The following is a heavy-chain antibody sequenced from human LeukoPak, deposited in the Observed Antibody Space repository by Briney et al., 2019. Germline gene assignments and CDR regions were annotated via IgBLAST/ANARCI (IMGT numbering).Heavy chain of an antibody. CDR2: IYSGGST. D-gene: IGHD3-22*01. CDR1: GFTFDDYA. J-gene: IGHJ4*02. Sequence: GGSLRLSCAASGFTFDDYAMHWVRQAPGKGLEWVSVIYSGGSTYYADSVKGRFTISRDNSKNTLYLQMNSLRAEDTAVYYCARARYYYDSSGSDYWGQGTLVTVSS. V-gene: IGHV3-66*01. CDR3: ARARYYYDSSGSDY.